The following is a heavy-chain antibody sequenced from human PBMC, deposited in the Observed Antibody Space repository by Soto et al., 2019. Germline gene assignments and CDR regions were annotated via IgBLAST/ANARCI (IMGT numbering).Heavy chain of an antibody. J-gene: IGHJ6*03. CDR1: GFTFSSYA. V-gene: IGHV3-23*01. Sequence: GGSLRLSCAASGFTFSSYAMSWVRQAPGKGLEWVSAISGSGGSTYYADSVKGRVTISRDNSKNTLYLQMNSLRAEDTAVYYCAKGALKSSPDYYYYMDVWGKGTTVTVSS. CDR3: AKGALKSSPDYYYYMDV. CDR2: ISGSGGST.